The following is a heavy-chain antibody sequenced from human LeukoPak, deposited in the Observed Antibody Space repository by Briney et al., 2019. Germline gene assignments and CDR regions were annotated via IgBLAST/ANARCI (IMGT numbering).Heavy chain of an antibody. J-gene: IGHJ5*02. V-gene: IGHV4-59*01. D-gene: IGHD3-10*01. CDR3: ARSLNYYGPNWFDP. CDR2: IYYSGST. CDR1: GGSISSYY. Sequence: PSETLSLTCTVSGGSISSYYWSWIRQPPGKGLEWIGYIYYSGSTNYNPSLKSRVTISVDTSKNQFSLKLSSVTAADTALYYCARSLNYYGPNWFDPWGQGTLVTVSS.